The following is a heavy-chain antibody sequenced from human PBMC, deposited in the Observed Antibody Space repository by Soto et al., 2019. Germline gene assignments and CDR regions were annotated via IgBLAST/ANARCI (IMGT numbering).Heavy chain of an antibody. CDR2: INPKSGGT. J-gene: IGHJ4*02. V-gene: IGHV1-2*02. CDR1: GYSFMDYY. D-gene: IGHD2-21*01. Sequence: ASVKVSCKASGYSFMDYYLHWVRQVPGQGLQWMGWINPKSGGTKYVHNFQGRVTMTSDTSISTAYMELRRLRSDDTAVYFCAREFVVKARLSAGSLHFDNWGLGTLVTVSS. CDR3: AREFVVKARLSAGSLHFDN.